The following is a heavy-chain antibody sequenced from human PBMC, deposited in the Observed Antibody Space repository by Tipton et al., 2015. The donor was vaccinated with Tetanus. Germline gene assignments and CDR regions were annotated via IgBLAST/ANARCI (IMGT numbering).Heavy chain of an antibody. Sequence: TLSLTCAVYGGSFSGYYWSWIRQPPGKGLEWIGEINHSGSTNYNPSLKSRVTISVDTSKNQFSLKLSSVTAADTAVYYCARGQELFLVATVVSLFDDWGQGTLVTVSS. CDR2: INHSGST. D-gene: IGHD5-12*01. V-gene: IGHV4-34*01. CDR1: GGSFSGYY. J-gene: IGHJ4*02. CDR3: ARGQELFLVATVVSLFDD.